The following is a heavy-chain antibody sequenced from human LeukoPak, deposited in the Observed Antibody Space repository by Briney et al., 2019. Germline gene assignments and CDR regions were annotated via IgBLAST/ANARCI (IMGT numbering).Heavy chain of an antibody. CDR3: AKTPRYCSSTSCYTRHYYYYMDV. CDR2: ISGSGGST. CDR1: GFTFSSYA. V-gene: IGHV3-23*01. J-gene: IGHJ6*03. Sequence: SGGSLRLSCAASGFTFSSYAMSWVRQAPGKGLEWVSAISGSGGSTYYADSVKGRFTISRDNSKNTLYLQMNSLRAEDTAVYYCAKTPRYCSSTSCYTRHYYYYMDVWGKGTTVTVSS. D-gene: IGHD2-2*02.